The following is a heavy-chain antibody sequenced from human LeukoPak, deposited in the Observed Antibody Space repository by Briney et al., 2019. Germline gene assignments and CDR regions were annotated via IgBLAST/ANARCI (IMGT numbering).Heavy chain of an antibody. D-gene: IGHD3-3*01. Sequence: SETLPLTCAVSGEPFSGYYWTWIRQSPGKGLEWIGQINRDGRTKYKPSLKSRVTLSIDTSKNHFSLNLTLVTAADTAVYYCARLVPEKFFEWDPEGYFDYWGQGTLVTVSS. V-gene: IGHV4-34*01. CDR1: GEPFSGYY. CDR3: ARLVPEKFFEWDPEGYFDY. J-gene: IGHJ4*02. CDR2: INRDGRT.